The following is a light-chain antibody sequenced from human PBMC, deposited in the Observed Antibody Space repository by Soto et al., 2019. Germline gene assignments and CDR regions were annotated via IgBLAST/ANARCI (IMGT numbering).Light chain of an antibody. J-gene: IGLJ2*01. CDR2: NNN. Sequence: QSVLTQPPSASGTPGQRVTISCSGSSSNIGSNAVNWYQQLPGTAPKLLSYNNNQRPSGVPDRFSGSKSGTSASLAISGLQSEDGADYYCAVWDDSLNGWVFGGGTKLTVL. V-gene: IGLV1-44*01. CDR3: AVWDDSLNGWV. CDR1: SSNIGSNA.